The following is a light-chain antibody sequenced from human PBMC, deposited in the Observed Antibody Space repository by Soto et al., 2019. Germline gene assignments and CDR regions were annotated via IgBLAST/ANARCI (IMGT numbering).Light chain of an antibody. CDR2: GAS. V-gene: IGKV3-20*01. CDR3: QQYNNWPRT. J-gene: IGKJ1*01. CDR1: QSVSSSY. Sequence: EIVLTQSLGTLSLSPGERATLSCSASQSVSSSYLAWYQQKPGQAPRLLIYGASSRATGIPDRFSGSGSGTDFTLTISSLQSEDFAVYYCQQYNNWPRTFGQGTKVDIK.